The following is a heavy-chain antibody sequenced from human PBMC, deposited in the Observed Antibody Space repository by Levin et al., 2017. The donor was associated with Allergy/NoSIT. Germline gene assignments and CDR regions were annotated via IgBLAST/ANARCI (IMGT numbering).Heavy chain of an antibody. CDR3: ARASRAEDRFRGALDY. D-gene: IGHD3-10*01. CDR1: GFTVSSNY. Sequence: GGSLRLSCAASGFTVSSNYMTWVRQAPGKGLEWVSLLYSGGSTYYADSVKGRFTISRDNSKNTLYLQMNSLRAEDTAVYYCARASRAEDRFRGALDYWGQGTLVTVSS. V-gene: IGHV3-53*01. CDR2: LYSGGST. J-gene: IGHJ4*02.